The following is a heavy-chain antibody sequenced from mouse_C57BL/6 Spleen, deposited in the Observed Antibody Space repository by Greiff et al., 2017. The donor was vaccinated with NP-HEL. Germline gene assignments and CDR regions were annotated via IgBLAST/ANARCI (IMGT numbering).Heavy chain of an antibody. CDR1: GYTFTDYY. CDR3: ARGDWDDLFAY. V-gene: IGHV1-26*01. J-gene: IGHJ3*01. D-gene: IGHD4-1*01. CDR2: INPNNGGT. Sequence: EVQLQQSGPELVKPGASVKISCKASGYTFTDYYMNWVKQSHGKSLEWIGDINPNNGGTSYNQKFKGKATLTVDKSSSTAYMELRSLTSEDSAVYYCARGDWDDLFAYWGQGTLVTVSA.